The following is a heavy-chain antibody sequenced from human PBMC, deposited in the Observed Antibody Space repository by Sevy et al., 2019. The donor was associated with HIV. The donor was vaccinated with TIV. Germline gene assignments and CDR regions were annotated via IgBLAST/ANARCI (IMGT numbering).Heavy chain of an antibody. CDR2: IWHDGNNK. V-gene: IGHV3-33*01. CDR3: ARDSDIVVVVAVLDYYYYGMDV. D-gene: IGHD2-15*01. CDR1: GFTFSSYG. Sequence: GGSLRLSCAASGFTFSSYGMHWVRQAPGKGLEWVAVIWHDGNNKYYADSVKGRLTISRDNSKNTLYLQMNSLRAEDTAVYYCARDSDIVVVVAVLDYYYYGMDVWGQGTTVTVSS. J-gene: IGHJ6*02.